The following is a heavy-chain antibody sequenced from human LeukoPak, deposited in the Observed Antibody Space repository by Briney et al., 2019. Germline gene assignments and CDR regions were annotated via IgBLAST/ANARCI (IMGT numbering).Heavy chain of an antibody. Sequence: SETLSLTCTVSGGSISSYYWSWSRHPPAHGLGGIGYIYYSGSTNYNPSLKSRVTISVDTSKNQFSLKLSSVTAADTAVYYCARGAITRRAAFDIWGKGTMVTVSS. D-gene: IGHD2-2*01. CDR2: IYYSGST. CDR3: ARGAITRRAAFDI. J-gene: IGHJ3*02. V-gene: IGHV4-59*01. CDR1: GGSISSYY.